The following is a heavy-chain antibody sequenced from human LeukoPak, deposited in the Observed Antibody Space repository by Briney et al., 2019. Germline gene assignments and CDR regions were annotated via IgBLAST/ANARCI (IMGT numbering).Heavy chain of an antibody. CDR1: GYTFTSYD. Sequence: GASVKVSRKASGYTFTSYDINWVRQATGQGLEWMGWMNPNSGNTGYAQKFQGRVTMTRNTSISTAYMELSSLRSEDTAVYYCARGSRVSTIFRTYWGQGTLVTVSS. CDR3: ARGSRVSTIFRTY. J-gene: IGHJ4*02. D-gene: IGHD3-9*01. CDR2: MNPNSGNT. V-gene: IGHV1-8*01.